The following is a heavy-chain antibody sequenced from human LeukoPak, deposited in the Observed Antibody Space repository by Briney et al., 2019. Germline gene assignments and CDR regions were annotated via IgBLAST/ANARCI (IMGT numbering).Heavy chain of an antibody. CDR3: ARDRSMVRGVITSLDY. CDR2: IYYSGST. V-gene: IGHV4-59*01. D-gene: IGHD3-10*01. Sequence: SETLSLTCTVSGDSISSYYWSWIRQPPGKGLEWIGYIYYSGSTNYNPSLKSRVTISVDTSKNQFSLKLSSVTAADTAVYYCARDRSMVRGVITSLDYWGQGTLVTVSS. CDR1: GDSISSYY. J-gene: IGHJ4*02.